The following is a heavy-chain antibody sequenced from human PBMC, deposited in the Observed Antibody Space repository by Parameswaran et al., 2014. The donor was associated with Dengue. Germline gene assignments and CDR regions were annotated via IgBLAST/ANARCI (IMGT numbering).Heavy chain of an antibody. CDR2: INHSGST. J-gene: IGHJ6*02. CDR1: GGSFSGYY. Sequence: ASETLSLTCAVYGGSFSGYYWSWIRQPPGKGLEWIGEINHSGSTNYNPSLKSRVTISVDTSKNQFSLKLSSVTAADTAVYYCARMVRGYYYYGMDVWGQGTTVTVSS. D-gene: IGHD3-10*01. V-gene: IGHV4-34*01. CDR3: ARMVRGYYYYGMDV.